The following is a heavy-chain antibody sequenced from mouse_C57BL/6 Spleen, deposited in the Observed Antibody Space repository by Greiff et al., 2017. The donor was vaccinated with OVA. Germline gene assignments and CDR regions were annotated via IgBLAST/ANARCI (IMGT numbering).Heavy chain of an antibody. J-gene: IGHJ2*01. CDR3: ARRGAYYSNNVLYYFDY. D-gene: IGHD2-5*01. V-gene: IGHV1-22*01. CDR2: INPNNGGT. CDR1: GYTFTDYN. Sequence: VQLQQSGPELVKPGASVKMSCKASGYTFTDYNMHWVKQSHGKSLEWIGYINPNNGGTSYNQKFKGKATLTVNKSSSTAYMELRSLTSEDSAVYYCARRGAYYSNNVLYYFDYWGQGTTLTVSS.